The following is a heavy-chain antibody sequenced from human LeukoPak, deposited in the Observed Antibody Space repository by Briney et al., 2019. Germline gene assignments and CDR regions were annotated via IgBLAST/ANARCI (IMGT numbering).Heavy chain of an antibody. V-gene: IGHV1-69*05. CDR1: GGTFSSYA. CDR2: IIPIFGTA. CDR3: ARNPYDFWSGYYTGHNWFDP. D-gene: IGHD3-3*01. J-gene: IGHJ5*02. Sequence: GASVKVSCKASGGTFSSYAISWVRQAPGQGLEWMGGIIPIFGTANYAQKFQGRVTITTDESTSTAYMELSSLRSEDTAVHYCARNPYDFWSGYYTGHNWFDPWGQGTLVTVSS.